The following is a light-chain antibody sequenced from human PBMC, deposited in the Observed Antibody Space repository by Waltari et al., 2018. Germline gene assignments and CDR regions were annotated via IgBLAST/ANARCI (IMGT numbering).Light chain of an antibody. CDR2: RAS. V-gene: IGKV3-15*01. J-gene: IGKJ1*01. CDR3: QQYNNWPPWT. Sequence: EIVMTQSPATLSVSPGERATLSCRPSQNVSRNLAWYQQKPGQAPRLLIYRASTRATGIPARFSGSGSGTEFTLTISSLQSEDFAIYYCQQYNNWPPWTFGQGTKVEIK. CDR1: QNVSRN.